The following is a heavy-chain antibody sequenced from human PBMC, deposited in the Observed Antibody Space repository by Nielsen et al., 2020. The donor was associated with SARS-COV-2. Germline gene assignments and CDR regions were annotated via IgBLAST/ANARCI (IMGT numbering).Heavy chain of an antibody. V-gene: IGHV4-39*07. CDR2: IYTSGST. Sequence: SETLSLTCTVSGGSISSSSYYWGWIRQPPGKGLEWIGRIYTSGSTNYNPSLKSRVTMSVDTSKNQFSLKLSSVTAADTAVYYCASEPSGSYLMPYFDLWGRGTLVTVSS. J-gene: IGHJ2*01. CDR3: ASEPSGSYLMPYFDL. D-gene: IGHD1-26*01. CDR1: GGSISSSSYY.